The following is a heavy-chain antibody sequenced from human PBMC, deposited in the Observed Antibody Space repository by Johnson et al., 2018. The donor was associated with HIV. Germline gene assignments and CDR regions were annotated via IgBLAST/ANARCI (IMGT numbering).Heavy chain of an antibody. V-gene: IGHV3-9*01. CDR2: ISWNSGSI. CDR1: GFTFDDYA. D-gene: IGHD3-22*01. J-gene: IGHJ3*02. CDR3: AATYYYDSSGSRYPFDI. Sequence: VQLVESGGGVVRPGGSLRLSCGASGFTFDDYAMHWVRQSPGKGLEWVSGISWNSGSIGYADSVKGRFTISRDNANNSLYLQMNSLRAEDTAVYYCAATYYYDSSGSRYPFDIWGQGTMVTVSS.